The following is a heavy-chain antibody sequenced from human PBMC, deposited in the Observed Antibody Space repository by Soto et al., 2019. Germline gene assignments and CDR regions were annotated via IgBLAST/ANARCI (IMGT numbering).Heavy chain of an antibody. CDR3: ERTGYCSGGSCYSGFGY. CDR2: IIPIFGTA. CDR1: GGTFSSYA. J-gene: IGHJ4*02. V-gene: IGHV1-69*01. Sequence: QVQLVQSGAEVKKPGSSVKVSCKASGGTFSSYAISWVRQAPGQGLEWMGGIIPIFGTANYAQKFHGRVTITADDFTITAYKELRRLRSEDTAVYYCERTGYCSGGSCYSGFGYWGQGTLLTFSS. D-gene: IGHD2-15*01.